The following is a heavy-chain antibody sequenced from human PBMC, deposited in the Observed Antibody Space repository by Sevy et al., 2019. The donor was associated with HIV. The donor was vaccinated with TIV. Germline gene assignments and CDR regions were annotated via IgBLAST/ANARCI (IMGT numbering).Heavy chain of an antibody. CDR1: GFTFSSYD. CDR3: AKDQGGLGY. Sequence: GGSLRLSCAASGFTFSSYDMHWVRQAPGKGLEWVAVISYDGSNKYYADSVKGRFTISRDNSKNTLYLQMNSLRAEDTAVYYCAKDQGGLGYWGQGTLVTVSS. J-gene: IGHJ4*02. D-gene: IGHD3-16*01. CDR2: ISYDGSNK. V-gene: IGHV3-30*18.